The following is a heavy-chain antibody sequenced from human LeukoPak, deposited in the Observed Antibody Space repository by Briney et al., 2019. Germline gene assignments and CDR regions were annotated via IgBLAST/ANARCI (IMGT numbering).Heavy chain of an antibody. D-gene: IGHD6-13*01. CDR3: AREPIAAAGTGSFDY. CDR2: IYSGGST. V-gene: IGHV3-53*01. Sequence: PGGSLRLSCAASGFTVSSNYMSWVRQAPGKGLEWVSVIYSGGSTYCADSVKGRFTISRDNSKNTLYLQMNSLRAEDTAVYYCAREPIAAAGTGSFDYWGQGTLVTVSS. CDR1: GFTVSSNY. J-gene: IGHJ4*02.